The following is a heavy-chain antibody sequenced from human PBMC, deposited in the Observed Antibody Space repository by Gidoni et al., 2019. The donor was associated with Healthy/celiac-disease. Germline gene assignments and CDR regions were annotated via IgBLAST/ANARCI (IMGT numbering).Heavy chain of an antibody. CDR2: INHSGST. CDR3: ARVEYISCLDY. J-gene: IGHJ4*02. CDR1: GGSCSGYY. D-gene: IGHD2-15*01. Sequence: QVQLQQWGAGLLKPSETLSLTCAVSGGSCSGYYWSWIRPPPGKGLEWIGEINHSGSTNYNPSLKSRVTISVDTSKNQFSLKLSSVTAADTAVYYCARVEYISCLDYWGQGTLVTVSS. V-gene: IGHV4-34*01.